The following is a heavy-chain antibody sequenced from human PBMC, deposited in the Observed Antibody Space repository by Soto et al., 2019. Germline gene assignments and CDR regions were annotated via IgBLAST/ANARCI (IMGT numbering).Heavy chain of an antibody. CDR2: FNPMSGST. CDR3: ARDLAAADY. V-gene: IGHV1-46*04. Sequence: QVQLVQSGAEVKKPGASVKISCKTSGYIFINYYIHWVRQAPGQGLEWVALFNPMSGSTNYAQKLQGRVTVTSETSTSTVYMELRSLLSEDTAEYYCARDLAAADYWGQGTLVPVDS. J-gene: IGHJ4*02. CDR1: GYIFINYY. D-gene: IGHD6-13*01.